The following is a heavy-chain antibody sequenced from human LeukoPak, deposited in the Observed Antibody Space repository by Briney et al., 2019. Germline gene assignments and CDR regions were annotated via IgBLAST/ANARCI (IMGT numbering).Heavy chain of an antibody. V-gene: IGHV1-69*13. CDR2: IIPIFDTT. Sequence: ASVKVSCKASGGTFSSYAISWVRQAPGQGLEWMGGIIPIFDTTNYAQKFQGRVTITADESTSTAYMELSSLRSEDTAVYYCAREYCSSTNCYYPPSSYYYDHWGQGTLVTVSS. D-gene: IGHD2-2*01. J-gene: IGHJ4*02. CDR1: GGTFSSYA. CDR3: AREYCSSTNCYYPPSSYYYDH.